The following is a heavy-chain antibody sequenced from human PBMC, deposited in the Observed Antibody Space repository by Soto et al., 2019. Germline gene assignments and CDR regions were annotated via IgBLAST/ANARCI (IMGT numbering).Heavy chain of an antibody. V-gene: IGHV4-31*03. J-gene: IGHJ5*02. CDR3: ARAGCSGGRCYLRLGPNWFDP. Sequence: QVQLQESGPGLVKPSQTLSLTCTVSGGSISSGGYYWSWIRQHPGKGLEWIGYIYYSGSTYYNPSLKSRVTISVDTSKNQFSLKLSSVTAADTDVYYCARAGCSGGRCYLRLGPNWFDPWGQGTLVTVSS. D-gene: IGHD2-15*01. CDR1: GGSISSGGYY. CDR2: IYYSGST.